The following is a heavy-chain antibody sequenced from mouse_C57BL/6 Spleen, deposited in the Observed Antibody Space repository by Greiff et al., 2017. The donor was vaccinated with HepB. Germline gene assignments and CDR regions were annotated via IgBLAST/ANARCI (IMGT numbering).Heavy chain of an antibody. CDR1: GYTFTSYW. D-gene: IGHD2-3*01. CDR3: ARFNDGDY. CDR2: IDPSDSYT. Sequence: VQLQQSGAELVMPGASVKLSCKASGYTFTSYWMHWVKQRPGQGLEWIGEIDPSDSYTNYNQKFTGKSTLTVDKSSSTAYMQLSSLTSEDSAGYYCARFNDGDYWGQGTTLTVSS. J-gene: IGHJ2*01. V-gene: IGHV1-69*01.